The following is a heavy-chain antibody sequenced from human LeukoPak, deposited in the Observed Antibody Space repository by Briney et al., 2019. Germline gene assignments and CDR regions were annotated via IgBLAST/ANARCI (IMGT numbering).Heavy chain of an antibody. V-gene: IGHV1-2*02. CDR1: GYTFTGFY. J-gene: IGHJ4*02. CDR2: INPNSGGT. Sequence: ASVKVSRKASGYTFTGFYMHWVRQAPGQGLEWMGWINPNSGGTNYAQRFQGRVTMTRDTSISTAYMELSRRRSDDTAVYYCARQKTASGWTIFNYWGQGTLVTVSS. CDR3: ARQKTASGWTIFNY. D-gene: IGHD3-3*01.